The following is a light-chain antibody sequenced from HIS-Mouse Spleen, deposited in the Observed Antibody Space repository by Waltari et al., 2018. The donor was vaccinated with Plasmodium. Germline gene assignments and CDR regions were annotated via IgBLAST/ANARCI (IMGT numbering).Light chain of an antibody. CDR2: EGS. CDR1: SSYVGSYNL. CDR3: CSYAGSRMV. V-gene: IGLV2-23*01. J-gene: IGLJ2*01. Sequence: QSALTQPASVSGSPGQSITISCTGTSSYVGSYNLFSWYQPHPGKAPKLMIYEGSKRPSGVSNRFSGSKSGNTASLTISGLQAEDEADYYCCSYAGSRMVFGGGTKLTVL.